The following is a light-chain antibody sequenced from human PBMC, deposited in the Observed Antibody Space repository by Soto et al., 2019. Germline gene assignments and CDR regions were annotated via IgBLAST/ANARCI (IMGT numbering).Light chain of an antibody. CDR2: TNN. CDR1: SANIGSHI. J-gene: IGLJ2*01. Sequence: QSVLTQPPSASGAPGQRVTISCAGSSANIGSHIVNWYQQVPGTAPKLLIYTNNQRPSGVPDRFSGSKSGTSASLAISGLQSEDEADYYCAAGDDGAFGVVFGGGTKLTVL. CDR3: AAGDDGAFGVV. V-gene: IGLV1-44*01.